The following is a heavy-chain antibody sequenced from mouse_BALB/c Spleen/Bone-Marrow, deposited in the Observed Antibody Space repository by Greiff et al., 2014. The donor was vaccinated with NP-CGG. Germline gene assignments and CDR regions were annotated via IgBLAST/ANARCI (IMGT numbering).Heavy chain of an antibody. V-gene: IGHV2-9*02. J-gene: IGHJ4*01. Sequence: QVQLQQSGPGLVAPSQSLSITCTVSGFSLTTCGVHWVRQPPGKGLEWLGVIWPDGSTNYNSALMSRLSIRKDNSKSQVFLKMNSLQTDDTAMYYCARITTATGAMDYWGQGTSVTVSS. CDR3: ARITTATGAMDY. CDR1: GFSLTTCG. CDR2: IWPDGST. D-gene: IGHD1-2*01.